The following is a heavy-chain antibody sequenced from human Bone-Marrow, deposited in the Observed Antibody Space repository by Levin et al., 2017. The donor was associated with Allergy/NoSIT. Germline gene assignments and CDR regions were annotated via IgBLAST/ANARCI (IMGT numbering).Heavy chain of an antibody. Sequence: GESLKISCAASGFSFSSYTMNWVRQAPGKGLEWVSYISSSSTIIYYADSVRGRFTISRDTAKNSLYLQMNSLRDEDTAVYYCAREAGDLDYWGQGTLVTVSS. V-gene: IGHV3-48*02. D-gene: IGHD3-10*01. J-gene: IGHJ4*02. CDR3: AREAGDLDY. CDR1: GFSFSSYT. CDR2: ISSSSTII.